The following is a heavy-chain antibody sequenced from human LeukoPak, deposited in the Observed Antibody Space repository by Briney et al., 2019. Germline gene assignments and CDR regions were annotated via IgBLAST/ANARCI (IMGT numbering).Heavy chain of an antibody. Sequence: SVKVSCKASGGTFSSYAISWVRQAPGQGLEWMGRIIPILGIANNAQKFQGRVTITADKSTSTAYMELSSLRSEDTAVYYCARDQYYDFWTGSGTYYYMDVRGKGTTVTVSS. J-gene: IGHJ6*03. V-gene: IGHV1-69*04. CDR1: GGTFSSYA. CDR3: ARDQYYDFWTGSGTYYYMDV. D-gene: IGHD3-3*01. CDR2: IIPILGIA.